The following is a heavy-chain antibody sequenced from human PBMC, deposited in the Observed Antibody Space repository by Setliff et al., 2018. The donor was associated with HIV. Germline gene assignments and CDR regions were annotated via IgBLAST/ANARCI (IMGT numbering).Heavy chain of an antibody. CDR3: TRAFPPMIPAAFDI. J-gene: IGHJ3*02. Sequence: ASVKVSCKASGFSFSRHYMHWVRQAPGEGLEWVAMINPSDGIPSYAQKFQDRVIVTRDTSRSIVYMELSSLLSEDTAVYFCTRAFPPMIPAAFDIWGLGTLVTVSS. D-gene: IGHD3-16*01. CDR2: INPSDGIP. V-gene: IGHV1-46*01. CDR1: GFSFSRHY.